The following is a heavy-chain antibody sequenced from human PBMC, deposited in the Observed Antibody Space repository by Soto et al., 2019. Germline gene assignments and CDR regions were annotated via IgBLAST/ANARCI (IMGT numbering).Heavy chain of an antibody. CDR2: ISWNSGSI. D-gene: IGHD3-22*01. V-gene: IGHV3-9*01. J-gene: IGHJ4*02. Sequence: PGGSLRLSCAASGFTFDDYAMHWVRQAPGKGLEWVSGISWNSGSIGYADSVEGRFTISRDNAKNTLYLQMNSLRAEDTAVYYCVRDYDSSGYNSDYWGQGTPVTVSS. CDR1: GFTFDDYA. CDR3: VRDYDSSGYNSDY.